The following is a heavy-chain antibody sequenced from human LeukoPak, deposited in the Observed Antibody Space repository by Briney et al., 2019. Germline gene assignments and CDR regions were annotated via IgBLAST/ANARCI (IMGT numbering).Heavy chain of an antibody. J-gene: IGHJ4*02. CDR1: GFTSSVNS. D-gene: IGHD5-24*01. Sequence: PGGSLRLSCAAPGFTSSVNSRCWVRQAPGKGLEWVSYISGTSTIKYADSVKGRFTVSRDNAKNSLYLQMNSLRDEDTAVFYCARVGDGYSVNYFDYWGQGILVTVSS. CDR3: ARVGDGYSVNYFDY. V-gene: IGHV3-48*02. CDR2: ISGTSTI.